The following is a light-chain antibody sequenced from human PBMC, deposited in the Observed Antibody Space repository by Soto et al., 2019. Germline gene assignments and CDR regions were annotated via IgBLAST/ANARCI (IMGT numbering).Light chain of an antibody. J-gene: IGLJ1*01. V-gene: IGLV2-14*01. Sequence: QSVLTQPASVSGSPGQSITISCTGTSSDVGRYNYVSWYQHHPGKAPRLMIYDVSNRPSGVSNRFSGSKSGNTASLTISGLQAEDEADYYCGSYTTSTTYVFGTGTKVTVL. CDR2: DVS. CDR3: GSYTTSTTYV. CDR1: SSDVGRYNY.